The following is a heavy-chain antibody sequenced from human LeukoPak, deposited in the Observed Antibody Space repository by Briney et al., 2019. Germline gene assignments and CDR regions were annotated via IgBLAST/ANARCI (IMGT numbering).Heavy chain of an antibody. J-gene: IGHJ4*02. V-gene: IGHV1-2*06. CDR2: INPNSGGT. D-gene: IGHD6-13*01. CDR3: ARGRASGLDY. CDR1: GYTFTGYY. Sequence: GASVKVSCKASGYTFTGYYMHWVRQAPGQGLEWMGQINPNSGGTDYALKFQGRVTMTRDTSISTAYMELTRLTSDDTAVYYCARGRASGLDYWGQGTLVTVSS.